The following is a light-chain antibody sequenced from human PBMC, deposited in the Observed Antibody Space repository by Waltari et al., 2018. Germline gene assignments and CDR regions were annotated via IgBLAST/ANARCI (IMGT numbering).Light chain of an antibody. CDR2: STN. Sequence: TVVTQEPSLSVSPGGTVTLTCGLNSDSVSTTNYPNWYQQTPGQAPRTLIYSTNPRPSGVPYRFSGSILGNKAALTITGAQADDESAYYCLLYMGSGISVFGSGTKLTVL. CDR3: LLYMGSGISV. CDR1: SDSVSTTNY. V-gene: IGLV8-61*01. J-gene: IGLJ6*01.